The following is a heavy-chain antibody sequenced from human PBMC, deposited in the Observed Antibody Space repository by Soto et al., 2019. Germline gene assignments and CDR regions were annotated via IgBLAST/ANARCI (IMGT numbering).Heavy chain of an antibody. Sequence: QVQLQESGPGLVKPSQTLSLTCTVSGDSISSGDYYWSWIRQPPGKGLEWIGYIYYSGSTYYNPSLQSRVTISVDTSKNHFSLKLSSVTAADTAVYYCARVGLFGSYDGTTFDYWGQGTLVTVSS. CDR2: IYYSGST. V-gene: IGHV4-30-4*01. J-gene: IGHJ4*02. D-gene: IGHD1-26*01. CDR3: ARVGLFGSYDGTTFDY. CDR1: GDSISSGDYY.